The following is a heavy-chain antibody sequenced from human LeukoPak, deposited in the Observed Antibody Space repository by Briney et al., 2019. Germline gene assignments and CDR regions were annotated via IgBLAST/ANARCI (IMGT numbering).Heavy chain of an antibody. J-gene: IGHJ6*02. CDR2: INPSGGST. CDR3: AREAVLGGLDV. D-gene: IGHD2-8*02. CDR1: GYTFTNYQ. V-gene: IGHV1-46*01. Sequence: ASVKVSCKASGYTFTNYQIHWVRQAPGQGLELMGIINPSGGSTSYAQKFQGRVTMTRDTSTGTVYMELSSLRSEDTAVYYSAREAVLGGLDVWGQGTTVTGFS.